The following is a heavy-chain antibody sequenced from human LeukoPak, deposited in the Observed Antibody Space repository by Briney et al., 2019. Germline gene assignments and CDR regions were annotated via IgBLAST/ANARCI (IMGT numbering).Heavy chain of an antibody. CDR3: ARPRRYYFDY. CDR2: INHSGST. V-gene: IGHV4-34*01. CDR1: GGSFSGYY. J-gene: IGHJ4*02. Sequence: PSETLSLTCAVYGGSFSGYYWSWIRQPPGKGLGWIGEINHSGSTNYNPSLKSRVTISVDTSKNQFSLKLSSVTAADTAVYYCARPRRYYFDYWGQGTLVTVSS.